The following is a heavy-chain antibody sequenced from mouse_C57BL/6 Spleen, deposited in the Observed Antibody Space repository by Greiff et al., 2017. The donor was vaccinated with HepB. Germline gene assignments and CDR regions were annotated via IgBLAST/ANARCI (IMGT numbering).Heavy chain of an antibody. J-gene: IGHJ1*03. Sequence: QVQLQQSGAELARPGASVKMSCKASGYTFTSYTMHWVKQRPGQGLEWIGYINPSSGYTKDNQKFKDKATLTADKSSSTAYMQLSSLTSEDSAVYYCAKDGYYSNSDWYFDVWGTGTTVTVSS. CDR1: GYTFTSYT. D-gene: IGHD2-5*01. V-gene: IGHV1-4*01. CDR3: AKDGYYSNSDWYFDV. CDR2: INPSSGYT.